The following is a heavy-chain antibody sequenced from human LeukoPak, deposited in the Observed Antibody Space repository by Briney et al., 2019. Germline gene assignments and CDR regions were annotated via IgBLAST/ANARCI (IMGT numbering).Heavy chain of an antibody. Sequence: SVKVSCKASGGTFSSYAISWVRQAPGQGLEWMGGIIPIFGTANYAQKFQGRVTITTDESTSTAYMELSSLRSEDTAVYYCALGYCSSTSCRLWTYFDYWGQGTLVTVSS. J-gene: IGHJ4*02. D-gene: IGHD2-2*03. CDR1: GGTFSSYA. CDR2: IIPIFGTA. V-gene: IGHV1-69*05. CDR3: ALGYCSSTSCRLWTYFDY.